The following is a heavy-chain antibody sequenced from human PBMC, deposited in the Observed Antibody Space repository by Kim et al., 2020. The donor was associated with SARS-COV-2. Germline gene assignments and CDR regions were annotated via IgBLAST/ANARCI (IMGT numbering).Heavy chain of an antibody. Sequence: GGSLRLSCSASGFNFNTYAMHWVRQAPGKGLEYVSAISSNGGTTYYADSVKGRVTIARDNSKSTLSLQMSSLRDEDTAVYYCVKGGGGMDVWGQGTRVTV. D-gene: IGHD3-16*01. CDR1: GFNFNTYA. CDR2: ISSNGGTT. V-gene: IGHV3-64D*06. J-gene: IGHJ6*02. CDR3: VKGGGGMDV.